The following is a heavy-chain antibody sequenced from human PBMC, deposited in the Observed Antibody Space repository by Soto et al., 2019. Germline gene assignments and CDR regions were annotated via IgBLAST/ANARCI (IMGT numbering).Heavy chain of an antibody. Sequence: QAQVVQSGAEVRKPGSSVKLSCKASEGTFNSYAIAWVRQAPGQGLEWMGGIIPYYNTLNYAQKFQDRVTITADDSTNTVYMELSSLRSDDTAVSFCASGASRWDPYFFDSWAQGTLVTVSS. CDR3: ASGASRWDPYFFDS. J-gene: IGHJ4*02. CDR1: EGTFNSYA. CDR2: IIPYYNTL. V-gene: IGHV1-69*01. D-gene: IGHD6-13*01.